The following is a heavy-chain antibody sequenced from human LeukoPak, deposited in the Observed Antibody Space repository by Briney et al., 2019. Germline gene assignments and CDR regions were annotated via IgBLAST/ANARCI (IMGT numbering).Heavy chain of an antibody. CDR2: ISYDGSSE. J-gene: IGHJ6*03. V-gene: IGHV3-30*18. Sequence: GGSLRLSCAASGFTFGTFGMHWVRQAPGKGLEWVAFISYDGSSEYDADSVKGRFTISRDNARNTVYLQMNSLRAEDTAVYYCAKGYCSSTSCYSSHYYYMDVWGKGTTVTVSS. D-gene: IGHD2-2*01. CDR1: GFTFGTFG. CDR3: AKGYCSSTSCYSSHYYYMDV.